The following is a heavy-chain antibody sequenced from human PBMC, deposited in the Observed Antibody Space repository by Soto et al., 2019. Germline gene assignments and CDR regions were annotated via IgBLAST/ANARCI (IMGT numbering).Heavy chain of an antibody. CDR3: ARVFGRRKPLGA. CDR2: INHSGST. D-gene: IGHD3-10*01. J-gene: IGHJ6*02. Sequence: SETLSLTCAVYGGSFSGYYWSWIRQPPGKGLEWIGEINHSGSTNYNPSLKSRVTISVDTSKNQFSLKLSSVTAADTAVYYCARVFGRRKPLGAWGQRTTVTGSS. V-gene: IGHV4-34*01. CDR1: GGSFSGYY.